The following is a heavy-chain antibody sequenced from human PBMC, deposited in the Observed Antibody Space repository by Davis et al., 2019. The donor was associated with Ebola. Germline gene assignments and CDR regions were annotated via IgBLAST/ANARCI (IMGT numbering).Heavy chain of an antibody. CDR1: GGSISSHY. D-gene: IGHD3-22*01. V-gene: IGHV4-59*11. J-gene: IGHJ4*02. CDR3: ARAGGPYYDSSGYVDY. Sequence: SETLSLTCTVSGGSISSHYWSWFRQPPGKGLEWIGYIYYGGSTKNNPSLKSRVTVSVDTSKNQFSLKLSSVTAADTAVYYCARAGGPYYDSSGYVDYWGRGTLVTVSS. CDR2: IYYGGST.